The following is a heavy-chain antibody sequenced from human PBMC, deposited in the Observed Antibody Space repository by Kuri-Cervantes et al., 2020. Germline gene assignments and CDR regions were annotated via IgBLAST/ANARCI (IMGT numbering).Heavy chain of an antibody. V-gene: IGHV4-39*07. Sequence: SETLSLTCTVSGGSISSSSYYWGWIRQPPGKGLEWIGSIYYSGSTYYNPYLKSRVTISVDTSKNQFSLKLSSVTAADTAVYYCARVKISGSYQREYYFDYWGQGTLVTVSS. CDR2: IYYSGST. CDR3: ARVKISGSYQREYYFDY. D-gene: IGHD1-26*01. J-gene: IGHJ4*02. CDR1: GGSISSSSYY.